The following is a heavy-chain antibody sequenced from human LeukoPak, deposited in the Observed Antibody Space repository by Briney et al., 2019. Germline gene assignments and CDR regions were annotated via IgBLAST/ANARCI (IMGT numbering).Heavy chain of an antibody. Sequence: GESLKISCKGSGYGFTSYWIGWVRQMPGKDLEWMGIIYPGDSDTRYSPSFQGQVTISADKSISTAYLQWSSLKASDTAMYYCARQGEIAVAGFETNWFDPWGQGTLVTVSS. J-gene: IGHJ5*02. CDR3: ARQGEIAVAGFETNWFDP. V-gene: IGHV5-51*01. CDR2: IYPGDSDT. D-gene: IGHD6-19*01. CDR1: GYGFTSYW.